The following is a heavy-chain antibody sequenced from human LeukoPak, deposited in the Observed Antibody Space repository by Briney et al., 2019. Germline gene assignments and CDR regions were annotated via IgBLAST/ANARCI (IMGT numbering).Heavy chain of an antibody. D-gene: IGHD6-6*01. CDR2: VHWNDNN. J-gene: IGHJ4*02. V-gene: IGHV2-5*01. Sequence: SGPTLVNPTQTLTLTCTFSGFSLSTSGVGAGWIRQPPGKALEWLAVVHWNDNNYYSPSLKSRLTVTKDTSKNQVVLSVTNLHPVDTATYYCAHRLVGEGLDYWGQGTLVTVSS. CDR3: AHRLVGEGLDY. CDR1: GFSLSTSGVG.